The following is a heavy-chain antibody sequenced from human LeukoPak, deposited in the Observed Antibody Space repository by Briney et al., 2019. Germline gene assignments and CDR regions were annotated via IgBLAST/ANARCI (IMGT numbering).Heavy chain of an antibody. CDR1: GFTFSSYE. J-gene: IGHJ5*02. CDR2: ISSSGSTI. D-gene: IGHD3-10*01. Sequence: GGSLRLSCAASGFTFSSYEMHWVRQAPGKGLEWVSYISSSGSTIYYADSVKGRFTISRDNAKNSLYLQMNSLRAEDTAVYYCARESGWFGELPFSWGQGTLVTVSS. CDR3: ARESGWFGELPFS. V-gene: IGHV3-48*03.